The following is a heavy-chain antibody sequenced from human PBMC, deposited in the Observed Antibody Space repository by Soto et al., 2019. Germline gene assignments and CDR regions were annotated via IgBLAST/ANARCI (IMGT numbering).Heavy chain of an antibody. CDR3: ARHVKGYCSSTSCHTDY. J-gene: IGHJ4*02. CDR2: VYYTGSS. CDR1: DASISSSSYY. V-gene: IGHV4-39*01. D-gene: IGHD2-2*01. Sequence: QLQLQESGPGLVKPSETLSLTCTVSDASISSSSYYWGWIRQPPGKGLEWIGSVYYTGSSYYNPSLKSRVTISVDTSKNQFSLKLNSVTAADTAMYFCARHVKGYCSSTSCHTDYWGQGTLVTVSS.